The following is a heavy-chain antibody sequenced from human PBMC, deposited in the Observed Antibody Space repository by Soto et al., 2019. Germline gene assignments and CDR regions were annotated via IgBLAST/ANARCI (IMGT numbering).Heavy chain of an antibody. Sequence: MMSCRDCRSVVTGYWIVSLRQIPVKGLECMGIIYPGDSDTRYSPSFQGQVTISADKSISTAYLQWSSLKASDTAMYYCARHGPRVYYDNSDSYYYGMDVWGQGTTVTVYS. CDR2: IYPGDSDT. V-gene: IGHV5-51*01. CDR3: ARHGPRVYYDNSDSYYYGMDV. D-gene: IGHD3-22*01. J-gene: IGHJ6*01. CDR1: RSVVTGYW.